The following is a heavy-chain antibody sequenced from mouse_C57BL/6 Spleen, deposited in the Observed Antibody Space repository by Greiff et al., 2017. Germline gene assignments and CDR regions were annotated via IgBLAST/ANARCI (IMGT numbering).Heavy chain of an antibody. CDR2: ISDGGSYT. CDR3: AREGLTGGFDY. V-gene: IGHV5-4*01. Sequence: EVKLVESGGGLVKPGGSLKLSCAASGFTFSSYAMSWVRQTPEKRLEWVATISDGGSYTYYPDNVKGRFTISRDNAKNNLYLQMSHLKSEDTAMYYCAREGLTGGFDYWGQGTTLTVSS. CDR1: GFTFSSYA. J-gene: IGHJ2*01. D-gene: IGHD4-1*01.